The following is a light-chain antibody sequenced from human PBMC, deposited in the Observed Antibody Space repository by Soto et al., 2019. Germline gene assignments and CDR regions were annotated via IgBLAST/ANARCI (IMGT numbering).Light chain of an antibody. CDR1: SSDVGLYNY. J-gene: IGLJ1*01. V-gene: IGLV2-14*03. Sequence: QSALTQPASVSGSPGQSITISCTGTSSDVGLYNYVSWYRHLPGKAPELIIYDVSNRPSGVSNRFSGSKSANTASLTISGLQAEDGADFFRNLFTSRGPYVLGTGTKLTVL. CDR2: DVS. CDR3: NLFTSRGPYV.